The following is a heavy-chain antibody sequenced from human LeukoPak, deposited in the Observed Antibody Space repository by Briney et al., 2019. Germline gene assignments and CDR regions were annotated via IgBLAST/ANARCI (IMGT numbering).Heavy chain of an antibody. CDR1: GYTFTSYG. CDR3: ARDLYYYDSSGYSPQDY. Sequence: ASVKVSCKASGYTFTSYGISWVRQAPGQGLEWMGWISAYNGNTNYAQKLQGRVTMTTDTSTSTAYMGLRSLRSDGTAVYYCARDLYYYDSSGYSPQDYWGQGTLVTVSS. V-gene: IGHV1-18*01. CDR2: ISAYNGNT. D-gene: IGHD3-22*01. J-gene: IGHJ4*02.